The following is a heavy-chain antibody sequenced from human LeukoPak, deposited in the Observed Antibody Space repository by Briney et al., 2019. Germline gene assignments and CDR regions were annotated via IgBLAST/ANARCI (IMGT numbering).Heavy chain of an antibody. CDR1: GFTFTSSA. CDR3: AAVAVVITDAFDI. D-gene: IGHD3-22*01. V-gene: IGHV1-58*02. CDR2: VLVTSDRT. J-gene: IGHJ3*02. Sequence: GASVKVSCKASGFTFTSSAMQWVRQARGQSLEWIGWVLVTSDRTNSAQKLQERVTITRDMSRSTAYRELSSLRSEATAEYYCAAVAVVITDAFDIWGQGTMVTVSS.